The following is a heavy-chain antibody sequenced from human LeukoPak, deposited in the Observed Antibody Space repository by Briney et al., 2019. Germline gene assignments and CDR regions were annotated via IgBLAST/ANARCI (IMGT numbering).Heavy chain of an antibody. Sequence: GESLKIFCKGSGYSFTSYWIGWVRQMPGKGLEWMGIIYPGDSDTRYSPSFQGQVTISADKSISTAYLQWSSLRASDTAMYYCARHKAVAALDYWGQGTLVTVSS. V-gene: IGHV5-51*01. CDR2: IYPGDSDT. D-gene: IGHD6-19*01. CDR1: GYSFTSYW. J-gene: IGHJ4*02. CDR3: ARHKAVAALDY.